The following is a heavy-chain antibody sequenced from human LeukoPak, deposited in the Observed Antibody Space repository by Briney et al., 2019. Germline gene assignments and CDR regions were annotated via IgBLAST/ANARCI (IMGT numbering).Heavy chain of an antibody. V-gene: IGHV4-59*01. Sequence: SETLSLTCTVSGGSISTYYWSWIRQPPGKGLEWIGYIYYSGSTNYSPSLKSRVTISVDTSKNHFSLNLSSVTAADTAVYYCARDKEMATFDYWGQETLVTVSS. J-gene: IGHJ4*02. D-gene: IGHD5-24*01. CDR2: IYYSGST. CDR3: ARDKEMATFDY. CDR1: GGSISTYY.